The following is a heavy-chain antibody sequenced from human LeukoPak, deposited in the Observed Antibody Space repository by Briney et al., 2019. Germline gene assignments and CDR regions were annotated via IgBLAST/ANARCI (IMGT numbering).Heavy chain of an antibody. CDR3: AREMYYDSSVGY. CDR1: GGSISSSSYY. D-gene: IGHD3-22*01. CDR2: MYYSGST. Sequence: PSETLSLTCTVSGGSISSSSYYWGWIRQPPGKGLEWIGSMYYSGSTYYKASLKSRVTISVDTSKNQFSLKLSSVTAADTAVYYCAREMYYDSSVGYWGQGTLVTVSS. V-gene: IGHV4-39*07. J-gene: IGHJ4*02.